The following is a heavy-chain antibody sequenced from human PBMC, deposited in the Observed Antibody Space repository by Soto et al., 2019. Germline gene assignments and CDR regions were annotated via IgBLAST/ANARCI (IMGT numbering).Heavy chain of an antibody. D-gene: IGHD5-18*01. Sequence: GESLKISCKGSGYSFTSYWIGWVRQMPGKGLEWMGIIYPGDSDTRYSPSFQGQVTISADKSISTAYLQWSSLKASDTAMYYCARLLRRGYSYGQEYYFDYWGQGTLVTVSS. CDR3: ARLLRRGYSYGQEYYFDY. CDR2: IYPGDSDT. V-gene: IGHV5-51*01. CDR1: GYSFTSYW. J-gene: IGHJ4*02.